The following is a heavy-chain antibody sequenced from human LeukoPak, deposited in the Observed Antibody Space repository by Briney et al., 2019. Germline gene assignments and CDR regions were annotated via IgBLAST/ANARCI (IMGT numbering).Heavy chain of an antibody. CDR3: ARDEVEWLFDY. D-gene: IGHD3-3*01. CDR1: GFTFSFSSHS. CDR2: ITSTGSYI. J-gene: IGHJ4*02. Sequence: GGSLRLSCAASGFTFSFSSHSMNWVRQAPGRGLEWVSSITSTGSYIYYADSVKGRFTISRDNAKNSLYLQMNSLRAEDTAVYYCARDEVEWLFDYWGQGTLVTVSS. V-gene: IGHV3-21*01.